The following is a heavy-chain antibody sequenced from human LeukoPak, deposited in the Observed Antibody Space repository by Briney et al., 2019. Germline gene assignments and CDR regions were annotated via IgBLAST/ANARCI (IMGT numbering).Heavy chain of an antibody. CDR3: AKARRYDILTGTFDY. V-gene: IGHV3-74*01. D-gene: IGHD3-9*01. CDR1: GFIFDDYG. J-gene: IGHJ4*02. CDR2: INSDGSST. Sequence: GGSLRLSCAASGFIFDDYGMSWVRQAPGKGLVWVSRINSDGSSTSYADSVKGRFTISRDNSKNTLYLQMNSLRAEDTAVYYCAKARRYDILTGTFDYWGQGTLVTVSS.